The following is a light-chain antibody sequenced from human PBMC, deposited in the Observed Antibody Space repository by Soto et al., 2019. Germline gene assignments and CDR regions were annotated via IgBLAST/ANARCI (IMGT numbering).Light chain of an antibody. CDR1: SSNIGDNF. CDR3: GTWDGSLSVVV. Sequence: QSVLTQPPSVSAAPGQRVTISCSGTSSNIGDNFVSWYRQPPGTAPKLLIYDNHKRPSWIPDRFSGSKSGTSATLGITGLQTGGEADYYCGTWDGSLSVVVFGGGTKLTVL. J-gene: IGLJ3*02. V-gene: IGLV1-51*01. CDR2: DNH.